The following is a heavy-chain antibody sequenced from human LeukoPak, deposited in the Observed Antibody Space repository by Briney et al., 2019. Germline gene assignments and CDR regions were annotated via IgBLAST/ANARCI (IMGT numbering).Heavy chain of an antibody. Sequence: GGSLRLSCAASGFTFSSHAMTWVRQAPGKGLEWVSVIFSDGTTYYTDSVKGRFTISRDNSKNTLYLQLNSLRAEDTAVYYCAKTGGPWDWGQGTLVTVSS. CDR2: IFSDGTT. D-gene: IGHD7-27*01. CDR1: GFTFSSHA. J-gene: IGHJ4*02. CDR3: AKTGGPWD. V-gene: IGHV3-53*01.